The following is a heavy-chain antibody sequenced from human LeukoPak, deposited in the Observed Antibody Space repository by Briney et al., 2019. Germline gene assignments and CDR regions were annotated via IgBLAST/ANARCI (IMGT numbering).Heavy chain of an antibody. J-gene: IGHJ4*02. CDR2: FYPEDGET. CDR3: ATEIYSSGWYYFDY. D-gene: IGHD6-19*01. V-gene: IGHV1-24*01. CDR1: GHTLTELS. Sequence: ASVKVSCKVSGHTLTELSMHWVRQAPGKGLEWMGGFYPEDGETIYAQKFQGRVTMTEDTSTDTAYMELSSLRSEDTAVYYCATEIYSSGWYYFDYWGQGTLVTVSS.